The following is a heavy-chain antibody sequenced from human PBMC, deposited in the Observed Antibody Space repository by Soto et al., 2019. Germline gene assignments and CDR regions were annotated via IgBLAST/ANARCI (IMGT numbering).Heavy chain of an antibody. CDR1: GFTFSSYA. CDR2: ISYDGSNK. Sequence: GGSLRLSCAASGFTFSSYAMHWVRQAPGKGLEWVAVISYDGSNKYYADSVKGRFTISRDNSKNTLYLQMNSLRAEDTAVYYCARVRAMNYFDYWGQGTLVTVSS. J-gene: IGHJ4*02. V-gene: IGHV3-30-3*01. D-gene: IGHD2-2*01. CDR3: ARVRAMNYFDY.